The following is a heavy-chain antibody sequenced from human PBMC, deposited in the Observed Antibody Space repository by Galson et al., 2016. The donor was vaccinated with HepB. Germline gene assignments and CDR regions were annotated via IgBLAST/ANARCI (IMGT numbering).Heavy chain of an antibody. Sequence: SLRLSCAASGFTFSRAWMNWVRQAPGKGLEWVAAISYDGSKKYYADSVKGRLTISRDNANRSLYLQMNSLRAEDPAVYYCARHSGNPYGWFDPWGQGTLVTVSS. CDR2: ISYDGSKK. V-gene: IGHV3-30*03. CDR1: GFTFSRAW. D-gene: IGHD1-26*01. CDR3: ARHSGNPYGWFDP. J-gene: IGHJ5*02.